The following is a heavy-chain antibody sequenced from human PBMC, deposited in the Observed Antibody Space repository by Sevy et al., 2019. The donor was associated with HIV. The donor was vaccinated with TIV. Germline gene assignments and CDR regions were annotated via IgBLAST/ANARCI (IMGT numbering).Heavy chain of an antibody. CDR3: ARDCSSTKCLWGLDV. Sequence: GGCLRLSCAASGFTFSNYWMSWVRQAPGKGLEWVANIKRDGSEKYYVASVKGRFTISRDNAKNSRHLQMNSLRAEDTAVYYCARDCSSTKCLWGLDVWGQGTTVTVSS. CDR2: IKRDGSEK. CDR1: GFTFSNYW. J-gene: IGHJ6*02. D-gene: IGHD2-2*01. V-gene: IGHV3-7*03.